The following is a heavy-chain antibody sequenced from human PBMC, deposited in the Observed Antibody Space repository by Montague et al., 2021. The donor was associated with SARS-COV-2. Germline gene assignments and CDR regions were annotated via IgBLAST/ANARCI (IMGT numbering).Heavy chain of an antibody. CDR3: ARETMAADAFDI. D-gene: IGHD1-14*01. V-gene: IGHV4-59*02. Sequence: SETLSLTCTVYGASVGSSDWGWIRRPPGKGLEWIGYFYSVGRTDNNPSLKSRATISKDTSKNQFSLKVRSVTAADTAVYYCARETMAADAFDIWGQGTLVTVSS. CDR2: FYSVGRT. CDR1: GASVGSSD. J-gene: IGHJ3*02.